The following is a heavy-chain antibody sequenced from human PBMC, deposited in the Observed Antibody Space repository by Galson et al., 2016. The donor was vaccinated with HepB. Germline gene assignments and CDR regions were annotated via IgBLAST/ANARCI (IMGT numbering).Heavy chain of an antibody. V-gene: IGHV3-21*01. CDR3: ARTLPRAGAFDI. CDR2: ISTRSSYI. J-gene: IGHJ3*02. Sequence: SLRLSCAASGFTFSISSMNWVRQAPGKGLEWVSSISTRSSYIYYEDSVKGRFTISRDNAKTSLYLQMNSLRAEDTAVYYCARTLPRAGAFDIWGQGTMVTVSS. CDR1: GFTFSISS.